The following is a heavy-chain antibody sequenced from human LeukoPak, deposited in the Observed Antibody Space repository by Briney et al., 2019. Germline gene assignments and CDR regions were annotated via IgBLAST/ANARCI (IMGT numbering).Heavy chain of an antibody. CDR1: GLTFSNPA. CDR3: AQELSDIFVVRTDS. D-gene: IGHD3-9*01. Sequence: GGSLRLSCAASGLTFSNPAMSWVRQTPGKGREWVETMSAYNDRTHYADSVRGRFTVSRDNSKNTLSLQMNSLREDDTAVYYCAQELSDIFVVRTDSWGQGTLVTVSS. CDR2: MSAYNDRT. J-gene: IGHJ4*02. V-gene: IGHV3-23*01.